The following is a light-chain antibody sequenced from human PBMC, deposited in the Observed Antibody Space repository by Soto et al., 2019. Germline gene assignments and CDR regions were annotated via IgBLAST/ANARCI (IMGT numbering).Light chain of an antibody. CDR3: QQSYSTPWT. Sequence: DIQMTQSPSTLSGSVGDRVTIACRASQTISSWLAWYQQKPGKAPKLLIYAASSLQSGVPSRFSGSGSGTDFTLTISSLQPADFATYYCQQSYSTPWTFGQVTKVDIK. CDR1: QTISSW. J-gene: IGKJ1*01. CDR2: AAS. V-gene: IGKV1-39*01.